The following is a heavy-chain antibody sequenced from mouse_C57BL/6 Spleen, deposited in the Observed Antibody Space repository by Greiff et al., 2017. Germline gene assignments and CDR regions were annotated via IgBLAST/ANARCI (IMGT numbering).Heavy chain of an antibody. J-gene: IGHJ3*01. CDR1: GYAFSSYW. D-gene: IGHD1-1*01. CDR3: AREGYYGSSYGFAY. Sequence: QVQLQQSGAELVKPGASVKISCKASGYAFSSYWMNWVKQRPGQGLEWIGMIHPNSGSTNYNEKFKSKATLTVDKSSSTAYMQLSSLTSEDSAVYYCAREGYYGSSYGFAYWGQGTLVTVSA. CDR2: IHPNSGST. V-gene: IGHV1-64*01.